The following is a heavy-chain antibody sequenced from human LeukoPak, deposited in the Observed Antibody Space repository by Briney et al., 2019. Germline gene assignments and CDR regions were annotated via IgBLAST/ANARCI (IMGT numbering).Heavy chain of an antibody. CDR1: GFTVSSNY. V-gene: IGHV3-53*01. J-gene: IGHJ4*02. CDR3: ARDPPTVY. CDR2: IYNDGST. Sequence: SGGSLRLSCAASGFTVSSNYMTWVRQAPGKGLEWVSVIYNDGSTYYADSVKGRFTISRDNSKNTLYLQMNSLRAEGTAVYYCARDPPTVYWGQGTLVTVSS. D-gene: IGHD4-17*01.